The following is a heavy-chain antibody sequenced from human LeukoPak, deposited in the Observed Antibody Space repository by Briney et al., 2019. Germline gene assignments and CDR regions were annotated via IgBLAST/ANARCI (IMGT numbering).Heavy chain of an antibody. CDR2: ISAYNGHT. D-gene: IGHD2-15*01. Sequence: ASVKVSCKASGYTFNTYGISWVRQAPGQGLEWMGWISAYNGHTNYAQKFQGRVTMTRDTSISTAYMELSRLRSDDTAVYYCARAISVVAAMAWAFDIWGQGTMVTVSS. CDR3: ARAISVVAAMAWAFDI. J-gene: IGHJ3*02. V-gene: IGHV1-18*04. CDR1: GYTFNTYG.